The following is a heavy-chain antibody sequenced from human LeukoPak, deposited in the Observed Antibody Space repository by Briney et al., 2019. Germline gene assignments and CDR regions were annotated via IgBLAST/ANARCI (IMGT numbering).Heavy chain of an antibody. D-gene: IGHD2-21*02. Sequence: PGGSLRLSCAASGFIFSNYGMHWVRQASGEGLEWVAVIWFDGSTKYNPDTVKGRFTISRDNSKNTLHLQMNSLRAEDAAVYYCARAFGDNVSSAPLIDYWGQGSLVTVSS. J-gene: IGHJ4*02. V-gene: IGHV3-33*01. CDR2: IWFDGSTK. CDR3: ARAFGDNVSSAPLIDY. CDR1: GFIFSNYG.